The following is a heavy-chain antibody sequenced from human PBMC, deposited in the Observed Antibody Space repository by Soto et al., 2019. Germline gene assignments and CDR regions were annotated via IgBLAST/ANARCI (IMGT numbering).Heavy chain of an antibody. Sequence: SEPLSLSCTVSGGSVSIGSYYRSWLRQPPGKGLEWIGYIYYSGSTNYNPSLKSRVTISVDTSKNQFSLKLSSVTAADTAVYYCARDHWNYHHSYYYGMDVWGQGTTVTVSS. CDR3: ARDHWNYHHSYYYGMDV. J-gene: IGHJ6*02. CDR2: IYYSGST. D-gene: IGHD1-7*01. V-gene: IGHV4-61*01. CDR1: GGSVSIGSYY.